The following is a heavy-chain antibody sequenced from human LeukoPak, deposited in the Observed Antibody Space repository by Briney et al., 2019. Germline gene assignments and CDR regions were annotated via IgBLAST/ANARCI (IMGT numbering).Heavy chain of an antibody. CDR2: INAGNGDT. D-gene: IGHD1-1*01. Sequence: ASVRVSCKASGYTFTSYAMHWVRRAPGQRLEWMGWINAGNGDTKYSQKFQGRVTIARDTSASTAYMELSSLRSEDTAVYYCARDRGGTGDFDYWGQGTLVTVSS. CDR1: GYTFTSYA. CDR3: ARDRGGTGDFDY. V-gene: IGHV1-3*01. J-gene: IGHJ4*02.